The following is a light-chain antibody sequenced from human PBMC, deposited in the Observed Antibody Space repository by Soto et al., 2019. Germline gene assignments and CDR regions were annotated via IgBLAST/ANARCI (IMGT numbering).Light chain of an antibody. J-gene: IGLJ3*02. CDR3: QSYDSGLREWNWV. CDR2: DNN. CDR1: SSNIGADYG. Sequence: QSVLTQPPSVSGAPGQRVTISCTGSSSNIGADYGVHWYQQLPGRAPKLLIYDNNNRPSGVPDRFSGSKSDTSASLAITGLQAEDEADYYFQSYDSGLREWNWVFGGGTKLTVL. V-gene: IGLV1-40*01.